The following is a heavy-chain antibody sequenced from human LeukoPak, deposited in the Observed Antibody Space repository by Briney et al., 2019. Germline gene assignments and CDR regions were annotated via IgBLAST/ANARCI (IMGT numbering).Heavy chain of an antibody. CDR1: GGSFSGYY. V-gene: IGHV4-34*01. J-gene: IGHJ4*02. Sequence: SETLSLTCAVYGGSFSGYYWSWIRQPPGKGLEWIGEINHSGSTNYNPSLKSRVTISVDTSKNQFSLKLNSVTAADTAVYYCASRIAADGPAEDYWGQGTLVTVSS. D-gene: IGHD6-13*01. CDR2: INHSGST. CDR3: ASRIAADGPAEDY.